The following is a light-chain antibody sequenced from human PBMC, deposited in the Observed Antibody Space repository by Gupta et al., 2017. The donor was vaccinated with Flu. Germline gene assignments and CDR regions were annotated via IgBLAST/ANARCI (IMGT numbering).Light chain of an antibody. Sequence: QSGLPQPPSVSGAPGQRLTISCTGRSSNLGAGYDVHWYQQFPGKAPKLLLYGNNHRPSGVPDRFSGSKSGTSASLAITGLQADDEADYFCQSYDISLSGSVFGGGTKLTVL. V-gene: IGLV1-40*01. J-gene: IGLJ3*02. CDR3: QSYDISLSGSV. CDR2: GNN. CDR1: SSNLGAGYD.